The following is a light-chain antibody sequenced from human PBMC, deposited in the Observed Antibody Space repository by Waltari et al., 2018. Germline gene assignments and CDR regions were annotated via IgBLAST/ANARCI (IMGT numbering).Light chain of an antibody. CDR3: QVWDANNEPGV. CDR2: YDK. CDR1: NIGSKS. V-gene: IGLV3-21*04. J-gene: IGLJ1*01. Sequence: SYELTQPPSLSVAPGMTALITCGGDNIGSKSVHWYQLKPGQAPVLVLSYDKDRPSGIPERFSGSNSGNTATLTISRVEAGDEGDYYCQVWDANNEPGVFGTGTEVTVL.